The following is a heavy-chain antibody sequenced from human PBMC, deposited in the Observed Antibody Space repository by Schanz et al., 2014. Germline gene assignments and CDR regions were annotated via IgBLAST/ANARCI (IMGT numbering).Heavy chain of an antibody. V-gene: IGHV1-69*04. Sequence: QVQLVQSGAEVKKPGSSVKVSCKASGGTFSSFAIFWVRQAPGQGLEWMGTIIPILDITNYAQKFQGRVTIIADKSTSTAYMELSNLRSEDTAVYYCATGPSEQLDYWGQGTLVTVSS. CDR2: IIPILDIT. CDR3: ATGPSEQLDY. D-gene: IGHD6-13*01. J-gene: IGHJ4*02. CDR1: GGTFSSFA.